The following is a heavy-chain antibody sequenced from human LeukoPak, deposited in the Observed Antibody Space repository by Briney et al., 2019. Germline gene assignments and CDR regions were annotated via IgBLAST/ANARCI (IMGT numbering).Heavy chain of an antibody. Sequence: PGRSLRLSCAASGFTFDDYAMHWVRQAPGKGLEWVSGISWNSGSIGYADSVKGRFTISRDNAKNSLYLQMNSLRAEDTALYYCAKATVAGYFDYWGQGTLVTVSS. CDR3: AKATVAGYFDY. V-gene: IGHV3-9*01. D-gene: IGHD6-19*01. J-gene: IGHJ4*02. CDR2: ISWNSGSI. CDR1: GFTFDDYA.